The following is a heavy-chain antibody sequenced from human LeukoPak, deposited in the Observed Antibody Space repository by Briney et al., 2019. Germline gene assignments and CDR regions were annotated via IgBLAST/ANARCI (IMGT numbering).Heavy chain of an antibody. CDR2: ISGSGGNT. Sequence: PGGSLRLSCAASGFTFSSYAMSWVRQAPGKRLEWVSAISGSGGNTYYADSVKGRFTISRDNSKNMLYLQMNSLRAVDTAVYYCVKGRVSEDGLDFWGQGTLVTVSS. CDR1: GFTFSSYA. D-gene: IGHD2-8*01. J-gene: IGHJ4*02. V-gene: IGHV3-23*01. CDR3: VKGRVSEDGLDF.